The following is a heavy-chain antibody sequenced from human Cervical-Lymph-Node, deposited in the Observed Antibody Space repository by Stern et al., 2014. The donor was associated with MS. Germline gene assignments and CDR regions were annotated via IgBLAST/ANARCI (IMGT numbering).Heavy chain of an antibody. CDR3: ARTSVVAATLAWGPTGHVYYYYAMDV. CDR1: GYNFNNYY. J-gene: IGHJ6*02. Sequence: VQLVQSGAEVKKPGASVKVSCKASGYNFNNYYMSWLRQAPGQGLEWVGWINPDYGDTKYAPSFQGRVTMTRVTSIDTAYMDLDSLRSDDTAVYYCARTSVVAATLAWGPTGHVYYYYAMDVWGQGTPVTVSS. D-gene: IGHD2-15*01. CDR2: INPDYGDT. V-gene: IGHV1-2*02.